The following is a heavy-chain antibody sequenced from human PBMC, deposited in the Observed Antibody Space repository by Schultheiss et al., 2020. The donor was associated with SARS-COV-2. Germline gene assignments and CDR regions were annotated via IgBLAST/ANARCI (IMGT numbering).Heavy chain of an antibody. CDR2: IYHSGST. Sequence: SETLSLTCAVSGYSISSGYYWGWIRQPPGKGLEWIGSIYHSGSTYYNPSLKSRVTISVDTSKNQFSLKLSSVTAADTAVYYCAREASSGSAGWFDPWGQGTLVTVSS. D-gene: IGHD6-19*01. V-gene: IGHV4-38-2*02. CDR1: GYSISSGYY. CDR3: AREASSGSAGWFDP. J-gene: IGHJ5*02.